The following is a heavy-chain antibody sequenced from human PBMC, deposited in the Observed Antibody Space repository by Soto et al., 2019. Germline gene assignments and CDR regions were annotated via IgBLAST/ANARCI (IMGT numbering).Heavy chain of an antibody. CDR3: ARVGGYSYGYPGYFDY. Sequence: QVQLQESGPGLVKPSETLSLTCTVSGGSISSYYWSWSRQPPGKGLEWIWSIYYSGSTNYNPSLKSRVTISVDTSKNQFSLKLSSVTAADTAVYYCARVGGYSYGYPGYFDYWGQGTLVTVSS. D-gene: IGHD5-18*01. CDR2: IYYSGST. CDR1: GGSISSYY. V-gene: IGHV4-59*08. J-gene: IGHJ4*02.